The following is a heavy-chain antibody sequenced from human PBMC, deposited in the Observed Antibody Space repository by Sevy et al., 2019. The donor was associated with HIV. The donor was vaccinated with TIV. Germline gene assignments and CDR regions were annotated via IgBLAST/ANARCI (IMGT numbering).Heavy chain of an antibody. D-gene: IGHD6-13*01. CDR1: GFTFSDHY. CDR2: TRNKADGYTT. CDR3: STNAGIAAAGRVFDY. Sequence: GGSLRLSCAASGFTFSDHYMEWVRQAPGKGLEWVGRTRNKADGYTTEYAGSVKGRLTISRDDSENSLYLQMNSLKTEETAVYYCSTNAGIAAAGRVFDYWGQGALVTVSS. V-gene: IGHV3-72*01. J-gene: IGHJ4*02.